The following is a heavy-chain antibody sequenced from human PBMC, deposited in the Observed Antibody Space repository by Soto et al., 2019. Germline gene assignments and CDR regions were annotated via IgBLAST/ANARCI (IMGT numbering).Heavy chain of an antibody. J-gene: IGHJ4*02. CDR2: ISSSSSTI. Sequence: GGSLRLSCAASGFTFSSYSMNWVRQAPGKGLEWVSYISSSSSTIYYADSVKGRFTISRDNAKNSLYLQMNSLRDEDTAVYYCARDDYSGYDSNIFAYWGQGTLVPVSS. CDR1: GFTFSSYS. CDR3: ARDDYSGYDSNIFAY. D-gene: IGHD5-12*01. V-gene: IGHV3-48*02.